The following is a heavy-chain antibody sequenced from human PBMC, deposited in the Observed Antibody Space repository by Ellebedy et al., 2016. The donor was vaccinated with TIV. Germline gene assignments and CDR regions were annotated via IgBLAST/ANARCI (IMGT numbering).Heavy chain of an antibody. CDR3: AKGGIAVGGSFFDS. D-gene: IGHD6-19*01. Sequence: GESLKISCAASGFSVSTNFIKWVRQAPGKGLEWVAGIKQDGSVKDYLDSVKGRFTISRDNAKNSLYVQMNSLRAEDTAVYYCAKGGIAVGGSFFDSWGQGTLVTVSS. CDR2: IKQDGSVK. CDR1: GFSVSTNF. J-gene: IGHJ4*02. V-gene: IGHV3-7*03.